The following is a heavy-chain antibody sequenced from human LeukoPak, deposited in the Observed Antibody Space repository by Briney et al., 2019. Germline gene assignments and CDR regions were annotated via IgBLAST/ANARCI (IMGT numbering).Heavy chain of an antibody. CDR3: ARGYYYLDP. D-gene: IGHD3-10*01. J-gene: IGHJ5*02. CDR1: GGSFSGYY. Sequence: PSETLPLTCAVYGGSFSGYYWSWIRQPPGKGLEWIGEINHSGSTNYNPSLKSRVTISVDTSKNQFSLKLSSVTAADTAVYYCARGYYYLDPWGQGTLVTVSS. V-gene: IGHV4-34*01. CDR2: INHSGST.